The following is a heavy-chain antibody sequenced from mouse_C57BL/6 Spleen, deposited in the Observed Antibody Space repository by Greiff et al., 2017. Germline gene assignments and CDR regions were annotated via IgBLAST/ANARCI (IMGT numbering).Heavy chain of an antibody. CDR1: GYTFTGYW. J-gene: IGHJ3*01. Sequence: QVQLQQSGAELMKPGASVKLSCKATGYTFTGYWIEWVKQRPGHGLEWIGEILPGSGSTNYNEKFKGKATFTADTSSNTACMQLSSLTTEDSAIYYCARRGTTYYSNLGFAYWGQGTLVTVSA. CDR2: ILPGSGST. CDR3: ARRGTTYYSNLGFAY. D-gene: IGHD2-5*01. V-gene: IGHV1-9*01.